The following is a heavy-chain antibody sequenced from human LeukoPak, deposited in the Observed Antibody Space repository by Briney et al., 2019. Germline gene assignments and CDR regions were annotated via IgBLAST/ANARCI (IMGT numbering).Heavy chain of an antibody. CDR3: TTEERPGDY. Sequence: GGSLRLSCAASGFTFSNYWMSWVRQAPGKGLEWVANIKQDGSDKYYVDSVKGRFTISRDNAKNSLYLQMNSLKTEDTAVYYCTTEERPGDYWGQGTLVTVSS. CDR1: GFTFSNYW. J-gene: IGHJ4*02. V-gene: IGHV3-7*03. CDR2: IKQDGSDK.